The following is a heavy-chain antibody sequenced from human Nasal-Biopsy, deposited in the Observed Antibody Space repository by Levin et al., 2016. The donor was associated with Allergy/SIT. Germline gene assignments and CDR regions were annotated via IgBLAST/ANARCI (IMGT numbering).Heavy chain of an antibody. CDR3: ARQGKHCDSGSCHPPNF. V-gene: IGHV4-39*01. CDR2: IYYSGTT. J-gene: IGHJ4*02. D-gene: IGHD2-15*01. Sequence: SETLSLTCTVSGGSISSSGSYWGWFRQPPGKGLEWIGTIYYSGTTYYNPSLRGRLTIAVDTFKNQFSLKVTFVTAADTAVYYCARQGKHCDSGSCHPPNFWGQGTLVTVSS. CDR1: GGSISSSGSY.